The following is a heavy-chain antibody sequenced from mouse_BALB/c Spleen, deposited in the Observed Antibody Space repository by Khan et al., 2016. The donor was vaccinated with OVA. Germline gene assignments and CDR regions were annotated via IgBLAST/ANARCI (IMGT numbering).Heavy chain of an antibody. V-gene: IGHV5-6*01. CDR1: GFTFSSYS. D-gene: IGHD4-1*01. J-gene: IGHJ3*01. CDR3: ASHLTGSVAY. Sequence: EVKLVESGGDLVKPGGSLKLSCAASGFTFSSYSMSWVRQTPDKRLEWVATISSDGDYTYYPDSVKGRFTISRDNAKNTLYLQMSSLKSEDTAMYYCASHLTGSVAYWGQGTLVTVSA. CDR2: ISSDGDYT.